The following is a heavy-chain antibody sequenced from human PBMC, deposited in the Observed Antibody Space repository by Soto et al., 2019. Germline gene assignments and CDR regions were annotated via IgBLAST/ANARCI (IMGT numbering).Heavy chain of an antibody. CDR1: GFTFDDYA. CDR2: ISWKSGSI. D-gene: IGHD3-10*01. V-gene: IGHV3-9*01. CDR3: ARATVVRAVMDYCGMDV. J-gene: IGHJ6*02. Sequence: EVQLVESGGGLVQPGRSLRLSCAASGFTFDDYAMHWVRQAPGKGLEWVSGISWKSGSIGYADSVKGRFTISRDNAKKSLYLQMNSLRAEHTALYYWARATVVRAVMDYCGMDVGGQGTTITVSS.